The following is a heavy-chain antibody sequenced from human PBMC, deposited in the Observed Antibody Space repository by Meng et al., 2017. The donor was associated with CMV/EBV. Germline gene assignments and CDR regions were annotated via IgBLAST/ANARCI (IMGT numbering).Heavy chain of an antibody. CDR2: IYWNDDK. CDR1: GFSLRTAEVG. D-gene: IGHD4-23*01. Sequence: SGPTLVKPTQTLTLTCSFSGFSLRTAEVGIGWVRQPPGKALEWLALIYWNDDKRYKPSLKSGLTITKDTSRNQVVLTMSNTDVADTATYHCARAIGAGNSAYFDLWGRGTLVTVSS. V-gene: IGHV2-5*01. CDR3: ARAIGAGNSAYFDL. J-gene: IGHJ2*01.